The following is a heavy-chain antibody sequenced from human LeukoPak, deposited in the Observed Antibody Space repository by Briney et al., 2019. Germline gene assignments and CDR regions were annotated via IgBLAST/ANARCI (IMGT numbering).Heavy chain of an antibody. V-gene: IGHV4-30-4*01. J-gene: IGHJ5*02. Sequence: SETLSLTCTVSGGSISSGDYYWSWIRQPPGKGLEWIGYIYYSGSTYYNPSLKGRVTISVDTSKNQFSLKLSSVTAADTAVYYCARVVWELGYCSGGSCYSGYWFDPWGQGTLVTVSS. CDR1: GGSISSGDYY. D-gene: IGHD2-15*01. CDR3: ARVVWELGYCSGGSCYSGYWFDP. CDR2: IYYSGST.